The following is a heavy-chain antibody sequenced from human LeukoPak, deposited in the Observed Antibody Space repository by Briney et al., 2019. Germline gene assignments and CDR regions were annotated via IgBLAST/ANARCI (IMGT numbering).Heavy chain of an antibody. J-gene: IGHJ4*02. CDR1: GGSISGYY. CDR2: IFYRGLT. Sequence: SETLSLTCTVSGGSISGYYWSWIRQPPGKGLEWIGYIFYRGLTNYNPSLKSRLTISVDTSKNQFSLRLSSVTATDTGVYYCASDHSGWLGLGYWGQGTLVSVSS. D-gene: IGHD6-19*01. CDR3: ASDHSGWLGLGY. V-gene: IGHV4-59*08.